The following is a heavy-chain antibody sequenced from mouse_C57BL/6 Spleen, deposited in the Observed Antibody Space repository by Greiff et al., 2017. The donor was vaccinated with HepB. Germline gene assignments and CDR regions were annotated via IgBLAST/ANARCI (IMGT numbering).Heavy chain of an antibody. J-gene: IGHJ3*01. V-gene: IGHV5-17*01. CDR1: GFTFSDYG. CDR3: AVYYYGSSYVAWCAY. Sequence: EVQGVESGGGLVKPGGSLKLSCAASGFTFSDYGMHWVRQAPEKGLEWVAYISSGSSTIYYADTVKGRFTISRDNAKNTLFLQMTSLRSEDTAMYYCAVYYYGSSYVAWCAYWGQGTLVTVSA. D-gene: IGHD1-1*01. CDR2: ISSGSSTI.